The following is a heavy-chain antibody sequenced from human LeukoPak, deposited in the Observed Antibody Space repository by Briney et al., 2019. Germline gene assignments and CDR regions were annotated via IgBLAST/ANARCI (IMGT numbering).Heavy chain of an antibody. Sequence: PSETLSLTCTVSGGSISSYYWSWIRQPPGKGLEWIGEINHSGSTNYNPSLKSRVTISVDTSKNQFSLKLSSVTAADTAVYYCARGLRLYYYYYMDAWGKGTTVTVSS. CDR3: ARGLRLYYYYYMDA. D-gene: IGHD4-17*01. J-gene: IGHJ6*03. CDR1: GGSISSYY. CDR2: INHSGST. V-gene: IGHV4-34*01.